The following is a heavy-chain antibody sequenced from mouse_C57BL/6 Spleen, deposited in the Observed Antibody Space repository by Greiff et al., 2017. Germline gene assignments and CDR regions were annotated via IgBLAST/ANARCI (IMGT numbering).Heavy chain of an antibody. D-gene: IGHD1-1*01. CDR2: ISGGGGNT. CDR3: ARLLLRAYYFDY. Sequence: EVQLVESGGGLVQPGGSLKLSCAASGFTFSSYTMSWVRQTPEKRLEWVATISGGGGNTYYPDSVKGRFTISRDNAKNTLYLQMSSLRSEDTALYYCARLLLRAYYFDYWGQGTTLTVSS. CDR1: GFTFSSYT. V-gene: IGHV5-9*01. J-gene: IGHJ2*01.